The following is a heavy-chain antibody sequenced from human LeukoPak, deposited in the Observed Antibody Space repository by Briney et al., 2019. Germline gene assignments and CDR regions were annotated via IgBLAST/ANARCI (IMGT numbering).Heavy chain of an antibody. J-gene: IGHJ3*02. CDR3: ARGLAGGSFDI. V-gene: IGHV4-30-2*01. CDR1: GGSISSGGYY. D-gene: IGHD2-21*01. Sequence: SQTLSLTCTVSGGSISSGGYYWSWIRQPPGKGLEWIGYIYHSGSTYYNPSLKSRVTISVDRSKNQFSLKLSSVTAADTAVYYCARGLAGGSFDIWGQGTMVTVSS. CDR2: IYHSGST.